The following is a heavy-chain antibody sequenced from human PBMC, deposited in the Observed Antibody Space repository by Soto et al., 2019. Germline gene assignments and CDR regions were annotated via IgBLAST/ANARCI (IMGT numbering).Heavy chain of an antibody. CDR3: ARGIKGALRNYYYYGIDV. CDR2: IGTAGDT. D-gene: IGHD3-10*01. CDR1: GFTFSSYD. Sequence: PGVSLRRSCAASGFTFSSYDMHWVRQATGKGLEWVSAIGTAGDTYYPGSVKGRFTISRENAKNSLYLQMNSLRAGDTAVYYCARGIKGALRNYYYYGIDVWGQGTTVTVSS. J-gene: IGHJ6*02. V-gene: IGHV3-13*01.